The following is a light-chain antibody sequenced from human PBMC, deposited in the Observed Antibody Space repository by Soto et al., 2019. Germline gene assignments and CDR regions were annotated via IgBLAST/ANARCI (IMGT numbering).Light chain of an antibody. Sequence: QSVLTQPPSVSGAPGQWVTISCTGSSSNIGAGYDVHWYQQLPGTAPKLLIYGNTNRPSGVPDRFSGSKSGTSASLAITGLQAEDEADYYCQSYDSGLSGHVVFGGGTKLTVL. CDR1: SSNIGAGYD. CDR2: GNT. CDR3: QSYDSGLSGHVV. J-gene: IGLJ2*01. V-gene: IGLV1-40*01.